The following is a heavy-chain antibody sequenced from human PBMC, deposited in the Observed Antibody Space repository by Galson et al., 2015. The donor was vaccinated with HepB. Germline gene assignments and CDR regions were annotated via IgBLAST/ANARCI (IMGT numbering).Heavy chain of an antibody. J-gene: IGHJ2*01. CDR3: ARDLNWDSSSYWYFDL. CDR1: GYTFTSYA. D-gene: IGHD1-7*01. V-gene: IGHV1-3*01. CDR2: INAGNGNT. Sequence: SVKVSCKASGYTFTSYAMHWVRQAPGQRLEWMGWINAGNGNTKYSQKFQGRVTITRDTSASTAYMELSSLRSEDTAVYYCARDLNWDSSSYWYFDLWGRGTLVTVSS.